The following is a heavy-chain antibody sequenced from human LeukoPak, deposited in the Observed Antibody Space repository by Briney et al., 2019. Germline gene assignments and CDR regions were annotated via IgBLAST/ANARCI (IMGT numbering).Heavy chain of an antibody. CDR2: IYYSGST. D-gene: IGHD1-14*01. V-gene: IGHV4-39*07. CDR1: GGSISSSSYY. J-gene: IGHJ6*02. Sequence: SETLSLTCTVSGGSISSSSYYWGWIRQPPGKGLEWIGSIYYSGSTYYNPSLKSRVTISVDTSKNQFSLMLSSVTAADTAVYYCARGGTIKNGMDVWGQGTTVTVSS. CDR3: ARGGTIKNGMDV.